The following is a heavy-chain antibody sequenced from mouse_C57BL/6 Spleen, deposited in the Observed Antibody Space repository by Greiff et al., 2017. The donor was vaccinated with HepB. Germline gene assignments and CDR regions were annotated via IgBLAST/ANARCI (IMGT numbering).Heavy chain of an antibody. V-gene: IGHV5-6*02. D-gene: IGHD2-2*01. Sequence: DVKLVESGGDLVKPGGSLKLSCAASGFTFSSYGMSWVRQTPDKRLEWVATISSGGSYTYYPDSVKGRFTISRDNAKNTLYLQMSSLKSEDTAMYYCARTMVTTRNYAMDYWGQGTSVTVSS. J-gene: IGHJ4*01. CDR3: ARTMVTTRNYAMDY. CDR2: ISSGGSYT. CDR1: GFTFSSYG.